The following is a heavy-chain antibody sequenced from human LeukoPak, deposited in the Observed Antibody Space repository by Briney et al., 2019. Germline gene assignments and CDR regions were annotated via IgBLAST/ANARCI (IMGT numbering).Heavy chain of an antibody. CDR1: GFTFSSYG. D-gene: IGHD3-22*01. Sequence: GGSLRLSCAASGFTFSSYGMNWVRQAPGKGLEWVSSISSSSSYIYYADSVKGRFTISRDNAKNSLYLQMNSLRAEDTAVYYCARSFLYYYDSSQIDYWGQGTLVTVSS. V-gene: IGHV3-21*01. J-gene: IGHJ4*02. CDR2: ISSSSSYI. CDR3: ARSFLYYYDSSQIDY.